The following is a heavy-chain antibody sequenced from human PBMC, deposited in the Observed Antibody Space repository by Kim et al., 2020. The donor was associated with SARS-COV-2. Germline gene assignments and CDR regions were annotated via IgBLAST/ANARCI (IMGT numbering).Heavy chain of an antibody. V-gene: IGHV4-34*01. CDR3: ARLLYRYSSSSGAYFDY. J-gene: IGHJ4*02. Sequence: SETLSLTCAVYGGSFSGYYWSWIRQPPGKGLEWIGEINHSGSTNYNPSLKSRVTISVDTSKNQFSLKLSSVTAADTAVYYCARLLYRYSSSSGAYFDYWGQGTLVTVSS. D-gene: IGHD6-6*01. CDR2: INHSGST. CDR1: GGSFSGYY.